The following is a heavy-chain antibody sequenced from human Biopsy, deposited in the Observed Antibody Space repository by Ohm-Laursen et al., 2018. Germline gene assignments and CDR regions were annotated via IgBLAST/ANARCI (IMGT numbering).Heavy chain of an antibody. CDR2: IIPLIGLT. Sequence: ASVKVSCKASGGTSSNFAINWVRQAPGQGLECMGRIIPLIGLTNYAQKFQGRVTITADKFTNTVYMELSSLRSDDTAVYFCAKDCNGDNCGVDFWGQGTLVTVS. D-gene: IGHD2-15*01. J-gene: IGHJ4*02. CDR1: GGTSSNFA. CDR3: AKDCNGDNCGVDF. V-gene: IGHV1-69*04.